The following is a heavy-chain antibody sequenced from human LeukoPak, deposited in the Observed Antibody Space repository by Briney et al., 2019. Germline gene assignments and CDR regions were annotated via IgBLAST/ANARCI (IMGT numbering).Heavy chain of an antibody. V-gene: IGHV1-18*01. D-gene: IGHD2-21*01. CDR2: ISAYNGNT. Sequence: HRASVKVSCKASGYTFTSYGISWVRQAPGQGLEWMGWISAYNGNTNYAQKLQGRVTMTTDTSTSTAYMKLRSLRSDDTAVYYCARVGGDWRDPYFDYWGQGTLVTVSS. CDR1: GYTFTSYG. J-gene: IGHJ4*02. CDR3: ARVGGDWRDPYFDY.